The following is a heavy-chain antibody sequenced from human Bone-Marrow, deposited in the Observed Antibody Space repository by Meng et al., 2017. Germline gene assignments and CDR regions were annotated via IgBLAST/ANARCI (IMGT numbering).Heavy chain of an antibody. V-gene: IGHV3-53*01. Sequence: GESLKISCAASGFTVSSNYMSWVRQAPGKGLEWVSVIYSGGSTYYADSVKGRFTISRHNSKNTLYLQMNSLRAEDTAVYYCARGVTAAGTWYYYYGMDVWGQGTTVTVSS. J-gene: IGHJ6*02. CDR1: GFTVSSNY. CDR2: IYSGGST. CDR3: ARGVTAAGTWYYYYGMDV. D-gene: IGHD6-13*01.